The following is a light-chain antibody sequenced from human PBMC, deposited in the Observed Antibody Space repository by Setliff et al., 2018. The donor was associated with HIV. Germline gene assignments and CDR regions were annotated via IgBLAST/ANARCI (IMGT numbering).Light chain of an antibody. CDR2: QDT. J-gene: IGLJ2*01. CDR3: QTWDISTALV. CDR1: KLGDKY. Sequence: SYELTQPPSVSVSPGQTASITCSGDKLGDKYASWYQQKPGQSPVVIIYQDTKRPSGIPERFSGSNSGNTATLAITGTQAMDEADYYCQTWDISTALVFGGGTKVTVL. V-gene: IGLV3-1*01.